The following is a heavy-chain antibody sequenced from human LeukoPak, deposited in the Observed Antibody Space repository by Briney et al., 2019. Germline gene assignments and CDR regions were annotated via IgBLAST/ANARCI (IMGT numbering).Heavy chain of an antibody. J-gene: IGHJ5*02. D-gene: IGHD3-9*01. CDR1: GPPFSSYA. V-gene: IGHV1-3*01. CDR3: ARGVGYDILPGYYKTVWFDP. Sequence: GASVKVSCKASGPPFSSYAMHWGRRAPGQRLEWMGGITAGNGNTKYSQKFQGRVTITRDNSASTADMELSSLRSEHPAVYYCARGVGYDILPGYYKTVWFDPWGQGTLVTLSS. CDR2: ITAGNGNT.